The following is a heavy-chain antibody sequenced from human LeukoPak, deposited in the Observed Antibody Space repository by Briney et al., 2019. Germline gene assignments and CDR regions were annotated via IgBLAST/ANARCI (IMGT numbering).Heavy chain of an antibody. CDR2: INSDESTT. D-gene: IGHD4-17*01. J-gene: IGHJ3*02. Sequence: GGSLRLSCAASGFTFSSYWMHWVRQAPGKGLVWVSRINSDESTTNYTDSVKGRFTISRDNAKNSLYLQMNSLRAEDTAVYYCARDLNGDYPEDVLDIWGKGTMVTVSA. CDR3: ARDLNGDYPEDVLDI. CDR1: GFTFSSYW. V-gene: IGHV3-74*01.